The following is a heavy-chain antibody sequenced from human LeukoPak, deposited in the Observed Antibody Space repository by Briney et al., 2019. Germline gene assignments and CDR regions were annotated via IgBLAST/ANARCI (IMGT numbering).Heavy chain of an antibody. Sequence: GSLRLSCAASGFTFSGYAKHWVRQAPGKGLEWVAVISYDGSNKYYADSVKGRFTISRDNSKNTLYLQMNSLRAEDTAVYYCARDNNYYGSGSSYYYGMDVWGQGTTVTVSS. CDR3: ARDNNYYGSGSSYYYGMDV. V-gene: IGHV3-30-3*01. CDR1: GFTFSGYA. J-gene: IGHJ6*02. D-gene: IGHD3-10*01. CDR2: ISYDGSNK.